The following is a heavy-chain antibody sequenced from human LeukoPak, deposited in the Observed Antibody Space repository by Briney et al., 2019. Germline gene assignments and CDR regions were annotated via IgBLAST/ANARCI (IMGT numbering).Heavy chain of an antibody. Sequence: PGGSLRLSCAASGFTFSSYAMSWVRQAPGKGLEWVSAISGSGGSTYYADSVKGRFTISRDNSKNTLYLQMNSLRAEDTAVYYCAKARRYCTNGVCYSANYYFGYWGQGTLVTVSS. V-gene: IGHV3-23*01. CDR3: AKARRYCTNGVCYSANYYFGY. J-gene: IGHJ4*02. D-gene: IGHD2-8*01. CDR1: GFTFSSYA. CDR2: ISGSGGST.